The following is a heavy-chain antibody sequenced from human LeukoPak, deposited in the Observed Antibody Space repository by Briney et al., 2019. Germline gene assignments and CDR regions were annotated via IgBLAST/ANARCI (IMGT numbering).Heavy chain of an antibody. CDR3: ASTTYHYDTSGYYFLDY. CDR2: IYTSGIT. J-gene: IGHJ4*02. V-gene: IGHV4-4*07. Sequence: SGTLSLTCTVSGGSISSYYWSWIRQPAGKGLEWIGRIYTSGITNYNPSLKSRFTMSLDTSKNQFSLKLSSVTAADTAVYYCASTTYHYDTSGYYFLDYWGQGTLVTVSS. D-gene: IGHD3-22*01. CDR1: GGSISSYY.